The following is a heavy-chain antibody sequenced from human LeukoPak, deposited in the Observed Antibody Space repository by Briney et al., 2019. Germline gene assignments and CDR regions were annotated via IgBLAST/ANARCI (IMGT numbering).Heavy chain of an antibody. J-gene: IGHJ6*03. CDR1: GGSMITNTFY. CDR3: TRRTYSAYMDV. V-gene: IGHV4-39*01. Sequence: SETLSLTCTVSGGSMITNTFYWVWIRQPPGKGLEWIANMYYNGGGTQYNRSLANRVTISVDTSKNQFFLNLSFVTAADTAVYYCTRRTYSAYMDVWGQGTTVTVSS. CDR2: MYYNGGGT. D-gene: IGHD1-7*01.